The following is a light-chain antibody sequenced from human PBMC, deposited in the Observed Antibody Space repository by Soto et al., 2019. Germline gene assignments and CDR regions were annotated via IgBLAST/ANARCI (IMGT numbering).Light chain of an antibody. CDR1: QTISTY. CDR3: QQSHSIPYT. Sequence: DIQMTQSPSSLSASVGDRVTITCRASQTISTYLNWYQQKPGKAPKLLIYAASRLQSGVPSRFSGSGSGTDFTLTISSLQPEDFATYYCQQSHSIPYTFGQGTKLDI. CDR2: AAS. V-gene: IGKV1-39*01. J-gene: IGKJ2*01.